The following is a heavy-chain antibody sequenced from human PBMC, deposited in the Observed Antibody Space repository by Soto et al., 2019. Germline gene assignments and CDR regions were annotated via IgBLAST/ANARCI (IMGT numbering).Heavy chain of an antibody. CDR1: GYTFTSYG. CDR2: ISAYNGNT. Sequence: SVKVSCKASGYTFTSYGISWVRQAPGQGLEWMGWISAYNGNTNYAQKLQGRVTMTTDTSTSTAYMELRSLRSDDTAVYYCAREMTKVVVAARWFDPWGQGTLVTVSS. V-gene: IGHV1-18*01. CDR3: AREMTKVVVAARWFDP. J-gene: IGHJ5*02. D-gene: IGHD2-15*01.